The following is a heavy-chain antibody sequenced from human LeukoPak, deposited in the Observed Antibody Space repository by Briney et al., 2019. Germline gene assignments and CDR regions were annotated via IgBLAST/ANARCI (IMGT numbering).Heavy chain of an antibody. V-gene: IGHV3-23*01. CDR1: GFTFSSYG. Sequence: GGSLRLSCAASGFTFSSYGMSWVRQAPGKGLEWVSAISGSGGSTYYADSVKGRFTISRDNSKNTLYLQMNSLRAEDTAVYYCARDSYYYDSSGYYFGPRRGAFDIWGQGTMVTVSS. D-gene: IGHD3-22*01. CDR2: ISGSGGST. J-gene: IGHJ3*02. CDR3: ARDSYYYDSSGYYFGPRRGAFDI.